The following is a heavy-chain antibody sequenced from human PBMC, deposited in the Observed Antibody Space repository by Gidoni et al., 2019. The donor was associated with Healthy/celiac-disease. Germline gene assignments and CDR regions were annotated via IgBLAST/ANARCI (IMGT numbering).Heavy chain of an antibody. V-gene: IGHV4-34*01. J-gene: IGHJ6*02. CDR1: GGSFSGYY. D-gene: IGHD2-2*01. CDR2: INHSGST. CDR3: ARGDLRCSSTSCSNYYYYGMDV. Sequence: QVQLQQWGAGLLKPSETLSLTCAVYGGSFSGYYWSWIRQPPGKGLEWIGEINHSGSTNYNPSLKSRVTISVDTSKNQFSLKLSSVTAADTAVYYCARGDLRCSSTSCSNYYYYGMDVWGQGTTVTVSS.